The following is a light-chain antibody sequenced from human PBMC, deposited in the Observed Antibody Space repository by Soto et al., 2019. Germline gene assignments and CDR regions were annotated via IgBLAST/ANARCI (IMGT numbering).Light chain of an antibody. Sequence: QSALTQPASVSASPGQSITISCTGTNSNVGHFNLVSWYQQHPGKAPQLIIYENVKRPSGVSDRFSGSKSGSTASLTISWLQAEDEADYYGASYEALFGAGTKLTF. CDR3: ASYEAL. V-gene: IGLV2-23*01. J-gene: IGLJ2*01. CDR2: ENV. CDR1: NSNVGHFNL.